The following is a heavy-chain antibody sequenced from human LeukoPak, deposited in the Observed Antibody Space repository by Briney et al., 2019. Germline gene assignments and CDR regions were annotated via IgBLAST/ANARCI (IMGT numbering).Heavy chain of an antibody. J-gene: IGHJ4*02. V-gene: IGHV3-48*01. D-gene: IGHD3-16*01. CDR3: GRSMISFGGAIDQ. CDR1: GFTFSSYS. CDR2: ISSTSVTI. Sequence: GGSLRLSCAASGFTFSSYSVNWVRQAPGKGLEWVSYISSTSVTIYYADSVRGRFTVSRDNAGDSLYLQMNSLRVEDTAVYYCGRSMISFGGAIDQWGQGAQVTVSS.